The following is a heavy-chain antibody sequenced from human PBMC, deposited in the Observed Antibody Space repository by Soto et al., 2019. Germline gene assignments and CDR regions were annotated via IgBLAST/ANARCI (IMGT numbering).Heavy chain of an antibody. CDR3: ARSVFP. Sequence: QVQLQESGPGLVKPSQTLSLTCTVSGGSISSGGYYWSWIPQHPGKSLEWIGYIYYSKSTYYNPSLKSRVTISLDTSKNQFSLTVASVTAADTAVYYCARSVFPWGQGTLVTVSS. CDR2: IYYSKST. J-gene: IGHJ5*02. CDR1: GGSISSGGYY. V-gene: IGHV4-31*03.